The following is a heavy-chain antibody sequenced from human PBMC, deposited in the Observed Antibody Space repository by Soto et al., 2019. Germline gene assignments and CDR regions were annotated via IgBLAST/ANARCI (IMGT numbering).Heavy chain of an antibody. CDR3: ARDREPSVYHGMAV. CDR2: VSSSSSYI. CDR1: GFTFSSYS. J-gene: IGHJ6*02. Sequence: GGSLRLSCAASGFTFSSYSMNWVRQAPGKGLEWVSSVSSSSSYIYYADPVKGRFTISRDKAKNSLYLQMNSLRAEDTAIYYCARDREPSVYHGMAVWGQGTTVTVSS. V-gene: IGHV3-21*04.